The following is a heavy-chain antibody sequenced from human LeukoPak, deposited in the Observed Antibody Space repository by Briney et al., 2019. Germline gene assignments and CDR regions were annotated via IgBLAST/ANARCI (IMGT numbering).Heavy chain of an antibody. CDR1: RFTFSDYY. V-gene: IGHV3-11*01. J-gene: IGHJ5*01. CDR2: ISYNGRTI. Sequence: GGYLRLYCAASRFTFSDYYMSWIRQAPGKGLEWISYISYNGRTIHYTDSVKGRFIISRDNNKKSLYLQMNRLRVEDTAVYYCARAAGWLDPWGRGTLVTVPS. D-gene: IGHD6-13*01. CDR3: ARAAGWLDP.